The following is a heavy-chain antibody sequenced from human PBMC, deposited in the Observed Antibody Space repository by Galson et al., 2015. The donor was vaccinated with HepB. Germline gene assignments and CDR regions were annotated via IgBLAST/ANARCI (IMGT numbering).Heavy chain of an antibody. Sequence: SVKVSCKASGGTFSSYAISWVRQAPGQGLEWMGGIIPIFGTANYAQKFQGRVTIAADESTSTAYMELSSLRSEDTAVYYCARAPRGWGGDFYGMDVWGQGTTVTVSS. J-gene: IGHJ6*02. CDR3: ARAPRGWGGDFYGMDV. CDR2: IIPIFGTA. V-gene: IGHV1-69*13. D-gene: IGHD3-16*01. CDR1: GGTFSSYA.